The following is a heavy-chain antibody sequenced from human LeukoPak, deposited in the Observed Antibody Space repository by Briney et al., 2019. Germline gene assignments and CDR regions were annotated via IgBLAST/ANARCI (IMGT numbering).Heavy chain of an antibody. CDR3: ASSGPGDYDHFDY. Sequence: KASETLSLTCTVSGGSISSSSFYWGWIRQPPGRGLEWVGSIHYSGTTYYNPSLKSRVTISVDTSKNQFSLKLSSVTAADTAVYYCASSGPGDYDHFDYWGQGTLVTVSS. J-gene: IGHJ4*02. CDR2: IHYSGTT. CDR1: GGSISSSSFY. V-gene: IGHV4-39*01. D-gene: IGHD4-17*01.